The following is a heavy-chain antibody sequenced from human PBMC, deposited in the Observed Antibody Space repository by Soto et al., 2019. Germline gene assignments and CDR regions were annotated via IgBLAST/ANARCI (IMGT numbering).Heavy chain of an antibody. CDR2: ISNDGQSE. CDR1: GFTFSSYG. D-gene: IGHD1-26*01. CDR3: ARGGPGGGRHFYYGMDV. V-gene: IGHV3-30*03. J-gene: IGHJ6*02. Sequence: QMQLVESGGGVVQAGTSLRLSCVASGFTFSSYGFHWVRQRPGKGLEWVAVISNDGQSEHYSASVKGRFSVSRERPGRTVYQQMNRLRTDDTAVYYCARGGPGGGRHFYYGMDVWGQGTTVTVSS.